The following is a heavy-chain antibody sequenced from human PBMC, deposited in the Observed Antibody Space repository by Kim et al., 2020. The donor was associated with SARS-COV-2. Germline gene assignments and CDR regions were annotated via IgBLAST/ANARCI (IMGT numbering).Heavy chain of an antibody. Sequence: GVSLRLSCAASGFTVSSNYMSWVRQAPGKGLEWVSVIYSGGSTYYADSVKGRFTISRDNSKNTLYLQMNSLRAEDTAVYYCARDGGPGDYDYYYYGMDVWGQGTTVTVSS. CDR1: GFTVSSNY. J-gene: IGHJ6*02. CDR2: IYSGGST. D-gene: IGHD4-17*01. V-gene: IGHV3-66*01. CDR3: ARDGGPGDYDYYYYGMDV.